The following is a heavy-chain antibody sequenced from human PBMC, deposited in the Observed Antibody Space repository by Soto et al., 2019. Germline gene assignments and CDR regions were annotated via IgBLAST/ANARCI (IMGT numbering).Heavy chain of an antibody. J-gene: IGHJ5*02. Sequence: SETLSLTCAVSGGAISSGGYSWSWVRQPPGKGLEWIGYIYHSGSTYYNPSLKSRVTISVDRSKNQFSLKLSSVTAADTAVYYCARVPDRWGQGTLVTVSS. D-gene: IGHD2-2*01. CDR1: GGAISSGGYS. CDR3: ARVPDR. V-gene: IGHV4-30-2*01. CDR2: IYHSGST.